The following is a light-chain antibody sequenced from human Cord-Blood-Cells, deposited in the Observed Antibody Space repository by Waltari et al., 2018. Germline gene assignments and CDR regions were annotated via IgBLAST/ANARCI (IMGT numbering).Light chain of an antibody. J-gene: IGKJ2*01. CDR1: QGSSSY. CDR2: AAS. Sequence: IPLTPSPSFLSASGGARHTITCRSTQGSSSYLACYQQKPGKAPKPLISAASTLQSGVPSRFSGSGAGTEFTLTISSLQPEDFATYYCEQLNSYRYTFGQGTKLDIK. V-gene: IGKV1-9*01. CDR3: EQLNSYRYT.